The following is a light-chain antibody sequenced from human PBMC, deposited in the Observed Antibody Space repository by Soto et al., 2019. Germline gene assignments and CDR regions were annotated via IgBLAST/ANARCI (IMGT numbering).Light chain of an antibody. CDR1: QSVSSSY. V-gene: IGKV3-20*01. CDR2: GAS. CDR3: QQYGSSPTT. J-gene: IGKJ1*01. Sequence: EIVLTQSPGTLSLSPGERATLSCRASQSVSSSYLAWYQQKPGQAPRLLIYGASSRATGIPDRFSGSGSGTDCTLIISRLEPEDFAVYYCQQYGSSPTTFGQGTKVDIK.